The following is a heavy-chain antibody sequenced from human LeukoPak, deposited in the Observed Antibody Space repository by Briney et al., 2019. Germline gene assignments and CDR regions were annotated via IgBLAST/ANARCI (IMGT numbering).Heavy chain of an antibody. CDR3: ASETGPERGMDV. V-gene: IGHV4-59*08. CDR2: IYYSGNT. CDR1: GGSISSHY. D-gene: IGHD3-10*01. Sequence: PSETLCLTCTVSGGSISSHYWGWIRQPPGKGLEWIGYIYYSGNTNYNPSLKSRVTISVDTSKKHFSLNLSTVTAADTAVYYCASETGPERGMDVWGQGTTVTIAS. J-gene: IGHJ6*02.